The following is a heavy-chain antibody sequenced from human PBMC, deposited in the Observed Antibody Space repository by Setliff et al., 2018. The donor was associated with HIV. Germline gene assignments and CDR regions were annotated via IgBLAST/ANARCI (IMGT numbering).Heavy chain of an antibody. V-gene: IGHV1-46*01. D-gene: IGHD2-2*02. CDR1: GYAFTSFY. CDR2: VNPSGGDT. CDR3: ARALYTNLAHFDY. J-gene: IGHJ4*02. Sequence: GSVKVSCKASGYAFTSFYLHWVRQAPGQGLEWMAIVNPSGGDTSYAEKFQGRVTMTSDTSTSTVYMDLSSLGSEDTAVYYCARALYTNLAHFDYWGQGTLVTVSS.